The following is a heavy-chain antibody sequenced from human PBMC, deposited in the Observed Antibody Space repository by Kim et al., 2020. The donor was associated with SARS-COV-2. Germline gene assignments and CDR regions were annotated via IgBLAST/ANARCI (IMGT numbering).Heavy chain of an antibody. J-gene: IGHJ4*02. V-gene: IGHV3-64D*06. D-gene: IGHD2-2*01. Sequence: GGSLRLSCSASVFSFNNFGVHWVRQAPGKGVEYVSAINSNGGSTYYADSVKGRFTISRDNSKNTVYLQMSSLRTDDTAVYYCVSRNCSTTRCYEDYWGQGTLVTVSS. CDR1: VFSFNNFG. CDR3: VSRNCSTTRCYEDY. CDR2: INSNGGST.